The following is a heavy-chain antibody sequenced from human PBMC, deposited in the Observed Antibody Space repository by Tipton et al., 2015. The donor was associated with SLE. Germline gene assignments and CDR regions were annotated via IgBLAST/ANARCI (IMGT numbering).Heavy chain of an antibody. D-gene: IGHD3-10*01. CDR1: GGSISLYY. CDR2: IYYSGST. J-gene: IGHJ6*02. Sequence: TLSLTCTVSGGSISLYYWSWIRQPPEKGLEWIGHIYYSGSTNYSPSLKSRVTMSVDTSNNHFSLKLRYVTAADTAMYYCARVLPPNYYYGVDVWGQGTTVIVSS. V-gene: IGHV4-59*12. CDR3: ARVLPPNYYYGVDV.